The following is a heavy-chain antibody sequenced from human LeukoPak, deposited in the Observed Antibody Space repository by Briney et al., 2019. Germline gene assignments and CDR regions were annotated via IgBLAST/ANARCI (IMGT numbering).Heavy chain of an antibody. D-gene: IGHD2/OR15-2a*01. J-gene: IGHJ5*02. Sequence: SETLSLTCTVSGGSISTYYWSWIRQSAGKGLEWIGRIYTSGSTNYNPSLKSRVTMSVDTSKNQFSLKLSSVTAADTAVYYCARDRPYFQWFDPWGQGTLVIVSS. CDR1: GGSISTYY. V-gene: IGHV4-4*07. CDR2: IYTSGST. CDR3: ARDRPYFQWFDP.